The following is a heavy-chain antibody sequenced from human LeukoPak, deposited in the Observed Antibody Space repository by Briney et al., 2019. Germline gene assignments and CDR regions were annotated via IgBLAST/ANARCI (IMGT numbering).Heavy chain of an antibody. CDR2: IKQDGTEK. Sequence: GGSLRLSCAASGFTFSSYWMSWVRQAPGKGLEWVANIKQDGTEKYYVDSVKGRFTISRDNAKNSLYLQMNSLRAEDTALYYCAREWSYDSSGYYPFYWGQGTLVTVS. D-gene: IGHD3-22*01. V-gene: IGHV3-7*01. CDR1: GFTFSSYW. CDR3: AREWSYDSSGYYPFY. J-gene: IGHJ4*02.